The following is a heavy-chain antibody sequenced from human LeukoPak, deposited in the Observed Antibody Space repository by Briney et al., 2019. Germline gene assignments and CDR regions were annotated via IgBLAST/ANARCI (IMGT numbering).Heavy chain of an antibody. J-gene: IGHJ4*02. CDR2: IYYSGST. D-gene: IGHD2-8*01. V-gene: IGHV4-31*03. CDR1: GGSISSGGYY. CDR3: ARAMVYAKGPFDY. Sequence: SETLSLTCTVSGGSISSGGYYWSWIRQHPGKGLEWIGYIYYSGSTYYNPSLKSRVTISVDTSKNQLSLKLSSVTAADTAVYYCARAMVYAKGPFDYWGQGTLVTVSS.